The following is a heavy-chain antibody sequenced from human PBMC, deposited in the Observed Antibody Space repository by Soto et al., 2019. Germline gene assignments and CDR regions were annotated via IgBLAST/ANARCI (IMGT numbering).Heavy chain of an antibody. V-gene: IGHV1-24*01. D-gene: IGHD6-19*01. J-gene: IGHJ6*02. Sequence: QVQLVQSGAEVKKPGASVKVSCKVSGHTLIELSMNWVRQAPGKGLEWMGGFDPEDGEAVYAQKFQGRVTMTEDTSTDTAYMELSSLRSEDTAMYYCEIGGIPAAVAGTIPHDHYGMDVWGQGTTVTVSS. CDR2: FDPEDGEA. CDR1: GHTLIELS. CDR3: EIGGIPAAVAGTIPHDHYGMDV.